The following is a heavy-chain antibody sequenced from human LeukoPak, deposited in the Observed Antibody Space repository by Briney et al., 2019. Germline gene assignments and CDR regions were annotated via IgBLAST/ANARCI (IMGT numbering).Heavy chain of an antibody. CDR1: GGSISSGDYY. D-gene: IGHD5-18*01. J-gene: IGHJ4*02. CDR2: IYYSGST. Sequence: SQTLSLTCTVSGGSISSGDYYWSWIRQPPGKGLEWIGYIYYSGSTYYNPSLKSRVTISVDTSKNQFSLKLSSVTAADTAVYYCARGGCPSCRNVDTAMANDLDYWGQGTLVTVSS. V-gene: IGHV4-30-4*01. CDR3: ARGGCPSCRNVDTAMANDLDY.